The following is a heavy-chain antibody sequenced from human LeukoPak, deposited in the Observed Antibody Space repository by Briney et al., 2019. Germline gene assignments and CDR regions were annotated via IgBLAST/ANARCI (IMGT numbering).Heavy chain of an antibody. CDR2: IYSGGNT. CDR1: GFTVSSNY. D-gene: IGHD4-17*01. J-gene: IGHJ6*02. Sequence: PGGSLRLSCAASGFTVSSNYMSWVRQAPGKGLEWVSVIYSGGNTYYADSVKGRFTISRDSSKNTLYLQMNGLRAEDTAVYYCARVTRYGDYPYYYYGMDVWGQGTPVTVSS. CDR3: ARVTRYGDYPYYYYGMDV. V-gene: IGHV3-66*01.